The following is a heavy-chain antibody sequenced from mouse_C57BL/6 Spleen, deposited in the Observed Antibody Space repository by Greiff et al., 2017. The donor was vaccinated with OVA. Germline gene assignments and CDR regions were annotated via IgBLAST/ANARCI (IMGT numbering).Heavy chain of an antibody. CDR1: GYTFTDYY. J-gene: IGHJ2*01. CDR2: INPYNGGT. Sequence: EVQLQQSGPVLVKPGASVKMSCKASGYTFTDYYMNWVKQSHGKSLEWIGVINPYNGGTSYNQKFKGKATLTVDKSSSTAYMELNSLTSEDSAVYYCARRGDDGYSFDYWGQGTTLTVSS. V-gene: IGHV1-19*01. CDR3: ARRGDDGYSFDY. D-gene: IGHD2-3*01.